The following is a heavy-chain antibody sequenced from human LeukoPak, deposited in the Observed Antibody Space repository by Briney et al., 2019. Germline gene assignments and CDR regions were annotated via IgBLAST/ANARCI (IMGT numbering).Heavy chain of an antibody. CDR1: GGSISSYY. Sequence: PSETLSLTCTVSGGSISSYYWSWIRQSPGKGLEWIGYIYYSGSTNYNPSLKSRVTISVDTSKNQFSLKLSSVTAADTAVYYCARHLRYYYDSSGFFDYWGQGTLVTVSS. D-gene: IGHD3-22*01. V-gene: IGHV4-59*01. CDR2: IYYSGST. J-gene: IGHJ4*02. CDR3: ARHLRYYYDSSGFFDY.